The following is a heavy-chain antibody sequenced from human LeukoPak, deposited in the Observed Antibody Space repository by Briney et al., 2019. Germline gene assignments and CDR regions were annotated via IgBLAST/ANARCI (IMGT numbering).Heavy chain of an antibody. D-gene: IGHD6-19*01. CDR3: ARDWADRSGWYF. Sequence: SVKVFCKASGGTFSSYAISWVRQAPGQGLERMGGIIPIFGTANYAQKFQGRVTITADKSTSTAYMELSSLRSEDTAVYYCARDWADRSGWYFWGQGTLVTVSS. CDR2: IIPIFGTA. J-gene: IGHJ4*02. V-gene: IGHV1-69*06. CDR1: GGTFSSYA.